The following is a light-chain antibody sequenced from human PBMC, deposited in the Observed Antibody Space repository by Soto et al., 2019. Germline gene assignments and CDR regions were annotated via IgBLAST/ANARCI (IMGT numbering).Light chain of an antibody. CDR2: DVN. V-gene: IGLV2-14*03. J-gene: IGLJ1*01. CDR1: SSDIGNYNY. CDR3: SSYTTGSTLVV. Sequence: QSVLTQPASVSGSPGQSITISCTGTSSDIGNYNYVSWYQQHPGKAPKLIIFDVNKRPSGVSDRFSGSKSDNTASLTISGLQAEDEAEYYCSSYTTGSTLVVFGAWTKLTVL.